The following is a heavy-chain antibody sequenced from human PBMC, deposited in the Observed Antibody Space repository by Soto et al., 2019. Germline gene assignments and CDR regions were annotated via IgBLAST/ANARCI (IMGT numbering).Heavy chain of an antibody. J-gene: IGHJ6*02. Sequence: SETLSLTCAVYGGSFSGYYWSWIRQPPGKGLEWIGEINHSGSTNYNPSLKSRVTISADTSKNQFSLQLTSVHAAETAVYYCARDYSGYEVYGMDVWGQGTTVTVSS. V-gene: IGHV4-34*01. CDR1: GGSFSGYY. CDR2: INHSGST. CDR3: ARDYSGYEVYGMDV. D-gene: IGHD5-12*01.